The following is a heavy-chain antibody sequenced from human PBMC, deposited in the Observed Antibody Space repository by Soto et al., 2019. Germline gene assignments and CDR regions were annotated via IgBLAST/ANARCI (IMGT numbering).Heavy chain of an antibody. Sequence: SETLSLTCVVSGDSIASSYWWSWVRQPPGKGLEWIGEIYHSGTTNYNPSLKSRVTILQDKSNNQFSLRLDSVTAADTAVYYCARYDFGIFDSWAQGSLVTVSS. V-gene: IGHV4-4*02. J-gene: IGHJ4*02. CDR2: IYHSGTT. CDR3: ARYDFGIFDS. D-gene: IGHD4-17*01. CDR1: GDSIASSYW.